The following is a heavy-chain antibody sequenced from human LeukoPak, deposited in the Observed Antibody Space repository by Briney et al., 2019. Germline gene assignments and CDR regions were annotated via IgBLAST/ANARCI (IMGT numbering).Heavy chain of an antibody. CDR3: ARHVGIIREMATIITNGMDV. J-gene: IGHJ6*02. CDR2: IYYSGST. CDR1: GGSISSYY. Sequence: SETLSLTCTVSGGSISSYYWSWIRQPPGKGLEWIGYIYYSGSTYYNPSLKSRVTISVDTSKNQFSLKLSSVTASDTAMYYCARHVGIIREMATIITNGMDVWGQGTTVTVSS. D-gene: IGHD5-24*01. V-gene: IGHV4-59*06.